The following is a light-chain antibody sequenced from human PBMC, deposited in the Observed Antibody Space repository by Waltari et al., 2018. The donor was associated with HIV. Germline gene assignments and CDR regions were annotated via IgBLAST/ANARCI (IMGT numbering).Light chain of an antibody. CDR2: KAS. V-gene: IGKV1-5*03. Sequence: DIQMTKSPATLSASVGDRVTITCRASQSISGWLAWYQQKPGKVPKLLIYKASSLESGVPSRFSGSGSGTEFTLTISSLQPDDFATYYCQQYNSYPWTFGQGTKVEIK. CDR1: QSISGW. J-gene: IGKJ1*01. CDR3: QQYNSYPWT.